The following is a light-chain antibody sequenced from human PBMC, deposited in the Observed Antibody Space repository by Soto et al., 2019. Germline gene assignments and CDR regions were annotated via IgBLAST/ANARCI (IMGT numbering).Light chain of an antibody. Sequence: EIVLTQSPGTLSLSPGERAILSCSASQDLISDYLAWYQQKPGQPPRLLIYGASRRAPGIPDRFSGSGSGTDFTLNINTLEPEDSAVYYCQRYGRSPTWTFGQGTKLQIK. CDR3: QRYGRSPTWT. CDR1: QDLISDY. J-gene: IGKJ1*01. CDR2: GAS. V-gene: IGKV3-20*01.